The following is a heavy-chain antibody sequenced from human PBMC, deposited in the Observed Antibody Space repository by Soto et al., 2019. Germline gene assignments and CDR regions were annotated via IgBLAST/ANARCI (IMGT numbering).Heavy chain of an antibody. V-gene: IGHV4-59*01. CDR3: ARFPVSTGGYFDY. CDR2: IYYSGST. J-gene: IGHJ4*02. D-gene: IGHD7-27*01. CDR1: GGSISSYY. Sequence: PSETLSLTCTVSGGSISSYYWSWIRQPPGKGLEWIGYIYYSGSTNYNPSLKSRVTISVDTSKNQFSLKLSSVTAADTAVYYCARFPVSTGGYFDYWGQGTLVTVSS.